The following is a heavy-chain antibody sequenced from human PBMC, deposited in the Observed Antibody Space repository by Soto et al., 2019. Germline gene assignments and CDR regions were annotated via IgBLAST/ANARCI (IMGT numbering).Heavy chain of an antibody. CDR1: EFNFRGYA. CDR2: ISYDGSDT. J-gene: IGHJ4*02. D-gene: IGHD2-15*01. V-gene: IGHV3-30*04. Sequence: HPGGSLRLSCAASEFNFRGYAMHWVRQAPGKGLDWVALISYDGSDTFFADSVKGRFTISRDNSKNTLYLQMNSLRAEDTAVYYCAKDRFKGGRDYFDYWGQGTLVTVSS. CDR3: AKDRFKGGRDYFDY.